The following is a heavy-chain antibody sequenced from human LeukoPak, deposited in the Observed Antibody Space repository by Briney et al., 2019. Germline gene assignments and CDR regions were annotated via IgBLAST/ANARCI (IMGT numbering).Heavy chain of an antibody. CDR3: ARTSSGYPFDY. V-gene: IGHV3-64*01. Sequence: GGSLRLSCAASGFTFSSYAMHWVRQAPGKGLEYVSAISSNGGSTYYANSVKGRFTISRDNSKNTLYLQMGSLRAEDMAVYYCARTSSGYPFDYWGQGTLVTVSS. J-gene: IGHJ4*02. CDR2: ISSNGGST. D-gene: IGHD3-22*01. CDR1: GFTFSSYA.